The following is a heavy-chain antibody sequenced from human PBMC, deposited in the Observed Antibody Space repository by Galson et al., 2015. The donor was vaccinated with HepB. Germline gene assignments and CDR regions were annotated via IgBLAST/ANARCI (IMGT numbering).Heavy chain of an antibody. CDR3: ARDSYYDNSGSVAFDI. Sequence: SVKVSCKAFGYTFTRYAMHWVRQAPGQRLEWMGWINAGNGNTKYSQKFQGRVTITRDTSATTANMELSNLTSEDTAVYYCARDSYYDNSGSVAFDIWGQGTMVTVSS. V-gene: IGHV1-3*01. D-gene: IGHD3-22*01. CDR2: INAGNGNT. CDR1: GYTFTRYA. J-gene: IGHJ3*02.